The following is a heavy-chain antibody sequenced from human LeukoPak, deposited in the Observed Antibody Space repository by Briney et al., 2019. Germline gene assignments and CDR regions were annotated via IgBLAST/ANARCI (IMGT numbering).Heavy chain of an antibody. J-gene: IGHJ4*02. Sequence: GGSLRLSCAASGFTFSSYVIKWVRQAPGKGLEWVSGISGSGGSTYYADSVKSRFTISRDNSKNTLYLQMNSLRAEDTAVYYCAKPPAYCSGGSCYFPVDYWGQGTLVTVSS. D-gene: IGHD2-15*01. CDR2: ISGSGGST. CDR3: AKPPAYCSGGSCYFPVDY. V-gene: IGHV3-23*01. CDR1: GFTFSSYV.